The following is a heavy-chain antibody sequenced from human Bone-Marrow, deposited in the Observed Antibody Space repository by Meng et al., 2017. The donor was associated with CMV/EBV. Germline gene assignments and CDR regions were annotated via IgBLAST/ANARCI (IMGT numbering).Heavy chain of an antibody. CDR2: ISDSGGNT. CDR1: GFSFSNYA. V-gene: IGHV3-23*01. Sequence: GESLKIACAVSGFSFSNYALSWVRQAPGKGLEWVSTISDSGGNTYYADSVKGRFTISRDNSKNTLYLQMNSLRAEATAVYYCVKAFGKYEGSGYSNCFDHWGQGTLVTVSS. CDR3: VKAFGKYEGSGYSNCFDH. D-gene: IGHD3-22*01. J-gene: IGHJ4*02.